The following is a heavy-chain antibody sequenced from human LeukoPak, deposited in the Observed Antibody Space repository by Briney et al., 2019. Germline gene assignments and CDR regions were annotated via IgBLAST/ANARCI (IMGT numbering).Heavy chain of an antibody. CDR2: ISGSGGNT. CDR3: AGESIVVADGFDP. Sequence: PGGSLRLSCAASGFTFSSNAMSWVRQAPGKGLEWVSGISGSGGNTYYADSVKGRFTISRDNSKNTLYLQMNSLRAEDTAVYYRAGESIVVADGFDPWGQGTLVTVSS. V-gene: IGHV3-23*01. J-gene: IGHJ5*02. D-gene: IGHD2-2*01. CDR1: GFTFSSNA.